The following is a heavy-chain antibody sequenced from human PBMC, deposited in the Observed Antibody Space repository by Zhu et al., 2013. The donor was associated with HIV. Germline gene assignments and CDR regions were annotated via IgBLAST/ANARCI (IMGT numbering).Heavy chain of an antibody. V-gene: IGHV1-18*01. J-gene: IGHJ5*02. CDR3: ARRLYGGTSSGGWFDP. D-gene: IGHD3-10*01. CDR2: INVNSGGT. CDR1: GYSFANHD. Sequence: AQSGHEVKRPGASMRVSCKASGYSFANHDVTWVRLIPGQGLEWMAWINVNSGGTKYAERFQGRITLTADTSRHTAYMELRGLTSDDAGVYFCARRLYGGTSSGGWFDPWGQGNPGSPSLQ.